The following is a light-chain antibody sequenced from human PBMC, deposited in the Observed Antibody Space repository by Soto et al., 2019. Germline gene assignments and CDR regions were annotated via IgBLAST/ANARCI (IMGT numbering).Light chain of an antibody. Sequence: QSVLTQPASVSGSPGQSITISCSGTSSDIGSYDHVAWYQQFPGKSPKLMFYEVSNRPSGVSNRFSGSKSGNTASLTISGLQAEDEADYYCSSYTSSSTLVFGTGTKVTVL. CDR1: SSDIGSYDH. CDR3: SSYTSSSTLV. V-gene: IGLV2-14*01. J-gene: IGLJ1*01. CDR2: EVS.